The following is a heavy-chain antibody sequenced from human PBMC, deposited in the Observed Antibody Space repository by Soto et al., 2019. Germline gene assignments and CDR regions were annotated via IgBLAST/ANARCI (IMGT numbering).Heavy chain of an antibody. CDR1: GGSISSGGYY. Sequence: QVQLQESGPGLVTPSQTLSLTCTVSGGSISSGGYYWSWIRQHPGKGLEWLGCLYYSGSSYYNPSPKSRATISVDASKKLFSLKLSSVTAADTGLYYCARYSHWECLRPTTSFDYWGQGTLVTVSS. J-gene: IGHJ4*02. V-gene: IGHV4-31*03. D-gene: IGHD5-12*01. CDR2: LYYSGSS. CDR3: ARYSHWECLRPTTSFDY.